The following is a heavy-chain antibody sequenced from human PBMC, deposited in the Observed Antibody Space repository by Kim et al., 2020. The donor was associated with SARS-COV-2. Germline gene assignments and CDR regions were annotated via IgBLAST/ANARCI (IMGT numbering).Heavy chain of an antibody. CDR2: ISGSGGST. Sequence: GGSLRLSCAASGFIFSSYAMSWVRQAPGKGLEWVSGISGSGGSTYYADSVKGRVTISSDNSNNTLNLQMESLRVEDTASYYCAKALDRRFCFWGRGALVT. V-gene: IGHV3-23*01. D-gene: IGHD3-22*01. CDR1: GFIFSSYA. J-gene: IGHJ4*02. CDR3: AKALDRRFCF.